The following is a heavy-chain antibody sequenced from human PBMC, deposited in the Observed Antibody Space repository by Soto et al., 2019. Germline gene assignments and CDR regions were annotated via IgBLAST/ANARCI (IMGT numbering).Heavy chain of an antibody. CDR3: ARELPYGDGHYYYYYMDV. CDR2: MNPNSGNT. D-gene: IGHD4-17*01. Sequence: QVQLVQSGAEVKKPGASVKVSCKASGYTFTSYDINWVRQATGQGLEWMGWMNPNSGNTGYAQKFQGRVTRTRNTSISTAYMELSSLRSEDTAVYYCARELPYGDGHYYYYYMDVWGKGTTVTVSS. CDR1: GYTFTSYD. J-gene: IGHJ6*03. V-gene: IGHV1-8*01.